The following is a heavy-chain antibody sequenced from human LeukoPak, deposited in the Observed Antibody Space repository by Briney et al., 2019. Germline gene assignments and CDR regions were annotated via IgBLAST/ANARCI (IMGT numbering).Heavy chain of an antibody. V-gene: IGHV4-39*07. CDR2: IYYSGST. CDR1: GGSISTNNYY. CDR3: ARHSDYYDGSSYPKINYFDP. J-gene: IGHJ5*02. D-gene: IGHD3-22*01. Sequence: SETLSLTCTVSGGSISTNNYYWAWIRQPPGKGLEWIGSIYYSGSTYYNPSLKSRVSISPDTSKNQISLMLSSVTAADTAVYYCARHSDYYDGSSYPKINYFDPWGQGTLVTVSS.